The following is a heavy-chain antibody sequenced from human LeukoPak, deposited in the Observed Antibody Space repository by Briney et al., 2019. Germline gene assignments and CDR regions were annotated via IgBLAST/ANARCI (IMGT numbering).Heavy chain of an antibody. CDR3: ASRRVTTVATFDY. V-gene: IGHV4-34*01. D-gene: IGHD4-23*01. CDR1: GGSFSGYY. Sequence: SETLSLTCAVYGGSFSGYYWSWIRQPPGKGLEWIGEINHSGSTNYNPSLKSRVTISVDTSKNQFSLKLSSVTAADTAVYYCASRRVTTVATFDYWGQGTLVTVSS. J-gene: IGHJ4*02. CDR2: INHSGST.